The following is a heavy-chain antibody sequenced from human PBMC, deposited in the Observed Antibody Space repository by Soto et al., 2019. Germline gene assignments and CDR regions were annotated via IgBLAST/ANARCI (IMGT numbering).Heavy chain of an antibody. J-gene: IGHJ5*02. CDR1: GFTFDAYA. V-gene: IGHV3-43D*04. CDR3: AKDAPRYCSSSSCSTGFDP. D-gene: IGHD2-2*01. CDR2: ISWDGGTT. Sequence: PGGSLRLSCAASGFTFDAYAMHWVRQAPGKGLEWVSLISWDGGTTVYADSVKGRFTVSRDNSKNSLYLQMNSLRVEDTALYYCAKDAPRYCSSSSCSTGFDPWGQGTQVTVSS.